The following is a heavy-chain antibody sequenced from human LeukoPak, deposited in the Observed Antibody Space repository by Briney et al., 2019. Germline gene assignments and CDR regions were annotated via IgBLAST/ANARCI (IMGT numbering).Heavy chain of an antibody. V-gene: IGHV3-48*04. D-gene: IGHD2-2*01. CDR3: AGAHPAYYYYMDV. Sequence: GGSLRLSCAASGFTFSSYSMNWVRQAPGKGLEWVSYISISSSTIYYADSVKGRFTISRDNAKNSLYLQMNSLRAEDTAVYYCAGAHPAYYYYMDVWGKGTTVTVSS. J-gene: IGHJ6*03. CDR1: GFTFSSYS. CDR2: ISISSSTI.